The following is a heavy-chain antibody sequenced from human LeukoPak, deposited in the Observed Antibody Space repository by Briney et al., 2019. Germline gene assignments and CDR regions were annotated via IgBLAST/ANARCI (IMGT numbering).Heavy chain of an antibody. CDR3: ARAKRLLPTG. CDR1: GFTFSTSW. CDR2: ITADGKTT. J-gene: IGHJ4*02. V-gene: IGHV3-74*01. Sequence: GGTLRLSCAASGFTFSTSWMHWVRQTPGKGLVWVSRITADGKTTSYADSVKGRFTISRDNAENTLYLQMNSLRAEDTAVYYCARAKRLLPTGWGQGTLVTVSS. D-gene: IGHD3-22*01.